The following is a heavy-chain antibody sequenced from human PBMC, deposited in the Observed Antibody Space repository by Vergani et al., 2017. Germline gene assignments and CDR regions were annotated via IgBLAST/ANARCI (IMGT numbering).Heavy chain of an antibody. CDR3: ASRAYCGGDCYDGDAFDI. CDR1: GFTFSSYS. CDR2: ISSSSSTI. V-gene: IGHV3-48*01. Sequence: EVQLVESGGGLVQPGGSLRLSCAASGFTFSSYSMNWVRQAPGKGLEWVSYISSSSSTIYYADSVKGRFNISRYNANNSLYLQMKSLRAEDTAVYYCASRAYCGGDCYDGDAFDIWGQGTMVTVSS. J-gene: IGHJ3*02. D-gene: IGHD2-21*02.